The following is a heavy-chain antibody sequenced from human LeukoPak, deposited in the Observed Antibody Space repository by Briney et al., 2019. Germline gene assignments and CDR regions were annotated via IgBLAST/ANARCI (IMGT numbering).Heavy chain of an antibody. J-gene: IGHJ4*02. CDR3: AKDTYYYDSSGYYPTE. V-gene: IGHV3-23*01. CDR1: GFTFSSYA. Sequence: PGGSLRPSCAASGFTFSSYAMSWVRQAPGKGLEWVSAISGSGGSTYYADSVKGRFTISRDNSKNTLYLQMNSLRAEDTAVYYCAKDTYYYDSSGYYPTEWGQGTLVTVSS. D-gene: IGHD3-22*01. CDR2: ISGSGGST.